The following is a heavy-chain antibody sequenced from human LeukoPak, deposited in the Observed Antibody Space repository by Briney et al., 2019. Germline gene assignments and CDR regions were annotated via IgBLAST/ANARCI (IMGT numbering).Heavy chain of an antibody. Sequence: SETLSLTCTVSGGSISSGSYYWSWIRQPAGKGLEWIGRIYTSGSTNYNPSLKSRVTISVDTSKNQFSLKLSSVTAADTAVYYCARDRPNYDFRSGYPYGDAFDIWGQGTMVTVSS. CDR3: ARDRPNYDFRSGYPYGDAFDI. V-gene: IGHV4-61*02. CDR1: GGSISSGSYY. D-gene: IGHD3-3*01. J-gene: IGHJ3*02. CDR2: IYTSGST.